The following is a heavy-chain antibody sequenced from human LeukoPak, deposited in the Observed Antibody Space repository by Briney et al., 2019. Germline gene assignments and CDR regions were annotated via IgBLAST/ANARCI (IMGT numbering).Heavy chain of an antibody. J-gene: IGHJ4*02. CDR1: GFTFTTYG. D-gene: IGHD5-18*01. CDR3: AKDQSQDTAMDQGDY. V-gene: IGHV3-23*01. CDR2: ISGSGGST. Sequence: PGGSLRLSCAASGFTFTTYGMHWVRQAPGKGLEWVSAISGSGGSTHYADSVKGRFTISRDNSKNTLYLQMNSLRAEDTAVYYCAKDQSQDTAMDQGDYWGQGTLVTVSS.